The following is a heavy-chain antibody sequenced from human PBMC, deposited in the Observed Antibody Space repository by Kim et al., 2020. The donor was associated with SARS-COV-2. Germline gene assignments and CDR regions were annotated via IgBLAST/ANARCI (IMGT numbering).Heavy chain of an antibody. CDR2: ISPNRGGS. CDR3: ARARANNAFDI. CDR1: GYTFTDYF. Sequence: ASVKVSCKASGYTFTDYFMHWLRQAPGQGLEWMGWISPNRGGSTDAQKFQGRATITRDTSISTAYMELSRLRSDDTAVYFCARARANNAFDIWGQGTMATVSS. J-gene: IGHJ3*02. V-gene: IGHV1-2*02.